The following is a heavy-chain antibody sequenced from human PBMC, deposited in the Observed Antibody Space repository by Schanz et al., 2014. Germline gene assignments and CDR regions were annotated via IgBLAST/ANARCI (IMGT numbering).Heavy chain of an antibody. CDR3: ARDWVVPAAIGEGNWNYDN. J-gene: IGHJ4*02. Sequence: QVQLQESGPGLVKPSETLSLTRSVSGGSVSNYYWTWVRQPPGKGLEWIGFSRYSGSTNYNPSLQSGVPISLDTPNNHSSLKLSSVTAADTAVYYCARDWVVPAAIGEGNWNYDNWGQGTLVTVSS. CDR2: SRYSGST. D-gene: IGHD2-2*02. CDR1: GGSVSNYY. V-gene: IGHV4-59*02.